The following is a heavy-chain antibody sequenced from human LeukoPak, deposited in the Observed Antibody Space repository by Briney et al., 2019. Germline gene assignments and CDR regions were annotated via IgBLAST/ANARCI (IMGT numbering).Heavy chain of an antibody. CDR3: ARRGWSDAFDI. J-gene: IGHJ3*02. V-gene: IGHV4-59*02. CDR1: GDSVSGYS. CDR2: IFFVGTT. D-gene: IGHD6-19*01. Sequence: SETLSLTCPMYGDSVSGYSWSWIRQPPGKGLVGIAYIFFVGTTHYNPSPKSRATRSIDTPKNQFSLNLTSVPAADTAMYYCARRGWSDAFDIWGQGTMVTVSS.